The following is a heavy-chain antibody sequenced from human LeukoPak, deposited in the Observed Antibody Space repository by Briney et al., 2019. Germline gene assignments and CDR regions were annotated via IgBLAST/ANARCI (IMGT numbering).Heavy chain of an antibody. V-gene: IGHV4-59*01. CDR3: ARVRSLSLFDY. CDR1: GASISNYY. Sequence: PSETLSLTCTVSGASISNYYWNWIRQPPGKGLEWIGYIYYSGSTKYNPSLKSRVTISVDTSKNQFSLKVSSVTAADTAVYYCARVRSLSLFDYWGQGTLVTISS. CDR2: IYYSGST. D-gene: IGHD3-10*01. J-gene: IGHJ4*02.